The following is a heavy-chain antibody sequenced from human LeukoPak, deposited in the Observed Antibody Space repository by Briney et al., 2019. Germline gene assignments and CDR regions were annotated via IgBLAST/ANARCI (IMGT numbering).Heavy chain of an antibody. J-gene: IGHJ4*02. CDR1: GYTFTCYY. V-gene: IGHV1-2*04. CDR2: INPNSGGT. CDR3: ARGTLRLGEFAVTYYFDY. Sequence: ASVKVSCKASGYTFTCYYMHRVRQAPGQGLEWMGWINPNSGGTNYAQKFQGWVTMTRDTSISTAYMELSRLRSDDTAVYYCARGTLRLGEFAVTYYFDYWGQGTLVTVSS. D-gene: IGHD3-16*01.